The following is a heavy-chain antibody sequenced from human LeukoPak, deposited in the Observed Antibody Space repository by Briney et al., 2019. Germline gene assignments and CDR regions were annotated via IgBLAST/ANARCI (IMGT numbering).Heavy chain of an antibody. CDR2: IYHSGST. Sequence: SETLSLTCAVSGGSISSSNWWSWVRQPPGKGLEWIGEIYHSGSTNYNLSLKSRVTISVDKSKNQFSLKLSSVTAADTAVYYCARGLAGYYPTNWFDPWGQGTLVTVSS. CDR3: ARGLAGYYPTNWFDP. CDR1: GGSISSSNW. J-gene: IGHJ5*02. V-gene: IGHV4-4*02. D-gene: IGHD3-9*01.